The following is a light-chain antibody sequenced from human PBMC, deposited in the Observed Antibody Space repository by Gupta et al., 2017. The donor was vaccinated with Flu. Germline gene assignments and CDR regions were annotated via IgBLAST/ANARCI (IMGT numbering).Light chain of an antibody. CDR3: AAWDDSLNGPV. V-gene: IGLV1-36*01. CDR2: YDD. CDR1: SSNNGNNA. J-gene: IGLJ3*02. Sequence: QSVLTQLPSRADAPGQRVTISCSGSSSNNGNNAVNWYQHPPGKAPKLLIYYDDLLPSGVSERFSGSKSGTSASLAISRLQSEDEADYYCAAWDDSLNGPVFGGGTKLTVL.